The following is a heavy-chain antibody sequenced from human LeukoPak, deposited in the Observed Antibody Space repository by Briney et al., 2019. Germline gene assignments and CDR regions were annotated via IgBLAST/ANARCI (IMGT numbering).Heavy chain of an antibody. Sequence: ASVKVSCKASGYTFTSYDINWVRQATGQGLEWMGWMNPNSGNTGYAQKFQGRVTMTRNTSISTAYMELSSLRSEDTAVYYCARKGLTMARGVILVDTFDYWGQGTLVTVSS. CDR3: ARKGLTMARGVILVDTFDY. CDR2: MNPNSGNT. CDR1: GYTFTSYD. V-gene: IGHV1-8*01. J-gene: IGHJ4*02. D-gene: IGHD3-10*01.